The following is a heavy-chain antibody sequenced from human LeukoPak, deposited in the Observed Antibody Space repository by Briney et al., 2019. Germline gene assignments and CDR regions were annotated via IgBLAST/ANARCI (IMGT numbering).Heavy chain of an antibody. Sequence: GASVKVSCKASGSTFTIKFIHWVRQAPGQGLEWMGWMNPNNGGTNFTQRFQGRVTMTRAMSTNTVYMELSRLTSDDTAVYYCATSSGYSHSWGAFDYWGQGALVTVSS. D-gene: IGHD5-18*01. CDR2: MNPNNGGT. CDR3: ATSSGYSHSWGAFDY. J-gene: IGHJ4*02. CDR1: GSTFTIKF. V-gene: IGHV1-2*02.